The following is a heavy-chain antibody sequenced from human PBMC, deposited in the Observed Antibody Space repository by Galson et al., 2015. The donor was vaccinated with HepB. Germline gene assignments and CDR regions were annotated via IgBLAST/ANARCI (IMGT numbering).Heavy chain of an antibody. D-gene: IGHD6-19*01. J-gene: IGHJ4*02. CDR1: GGTFSSYT. CDR3: ARSFGVAASFDY. V-gene: IGHV1-69*02. CDR2: IIPILGIA. Sequence: SVKVSCKASGGTFSSYTISWVRQAPGQGLEWMGRIIPILGIANYAQKFQGRVTITADKSTSTAYMELSSLRSEDTAVYYCARSFGVAASFDYWGQGTLVTVSS.